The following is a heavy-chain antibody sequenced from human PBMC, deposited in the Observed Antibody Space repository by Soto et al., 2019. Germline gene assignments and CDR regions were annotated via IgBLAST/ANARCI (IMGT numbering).Heavy chain of an antibody. CDR1: GFTFTSYA. Sequence: QVQLVESGGSVVQPGRSLRLSCEASGFTFTSYAMHGVRQAPGKVLEWVEVISYDGINAYYADSVKSRFTISRDNSKNALFLQMSSLRVEDTAVYYCARDRLRLGELSLIGYFDYWAQGTLVNVSS. V-gene: IGHV3-30*15. J-gene: IGHJ4*02. CDR2: ISYDGINA. CDR3: ARDRLRLGELSLIGYFDY. D-gene: IGHD3-16*02.